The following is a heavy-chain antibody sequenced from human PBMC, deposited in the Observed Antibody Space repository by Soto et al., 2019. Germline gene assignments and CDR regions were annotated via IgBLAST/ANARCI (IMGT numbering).Heavy chain of an antibody. CDR2: INHSGST. D-gene: IGHD3-10*01. CDR1: GGSFSGYY. J-gene: IGHJ5*02. CDR3: ARARVLLWFGESKGRNWFDP. V-gene: IGHV4-34*01. Sequence: SETLSLTCAVYGGSFSGYYWSWIRQPPGKGLEWIGEINHSGSTNYNPSLKSRVTISVDTSKNQFSLKLSSVTAADTAVYYCARARVLLWFGESKGRNWFDPWGQGTLVTVSS.